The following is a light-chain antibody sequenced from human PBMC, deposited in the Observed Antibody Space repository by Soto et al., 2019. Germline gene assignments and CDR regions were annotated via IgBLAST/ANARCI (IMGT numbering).Light chain of an antibody. J-gene: IGKJ1*01. CDR2: KAS. V-gene: IGKV1-5*03. Sequence: DIPTTQSPSSLSASVGDTVTIPCRASQSVSGWLAWYQQKPGKAPKLLIYKASTLKSGVPSRFSGSGSGTEFTLTISSLQPDDFATYYCQQYNSYSEAFGQGTKVDIK. CDR1: QSVSGW. CDR3: QQYNSYSEA.